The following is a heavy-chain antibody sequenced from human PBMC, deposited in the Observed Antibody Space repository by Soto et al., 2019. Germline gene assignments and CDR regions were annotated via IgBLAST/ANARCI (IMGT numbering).Heavy chain of an antibody. D-gene: IGHD6-13*01. CDR3: ARKSSIYSTWPLIDY. CDR2: ISAYNGNT. V-gene: IGHV1-18*01. CDR1: GYTFTSYG. J-gene: IGHJ4*02. Sequence: ASVKVSCKASGYTFTSYGISWVRQAPGQGLEWMGWISAYNGNTNYAQKLQGRVTMTTDTSTSTAYMELRSLRSDDTAVYYCARKSSIYSTWPLIDYWGQGTLVTVSS.